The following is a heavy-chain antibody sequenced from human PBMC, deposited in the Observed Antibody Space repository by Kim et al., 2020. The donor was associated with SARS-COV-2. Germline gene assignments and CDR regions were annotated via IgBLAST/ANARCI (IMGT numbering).Heavy chain of an antibody. J-gene: IGHJ2*01. Sequence: GSTCFIPPLQSRVTITLDTSKNQFSLKLSSVTAADAAVYYCAGGGGYCDLWGRGTLVAVSS. V-gene: IGHV4-31*02. CDR2: GST. CDR3: AGGGGYCDL.